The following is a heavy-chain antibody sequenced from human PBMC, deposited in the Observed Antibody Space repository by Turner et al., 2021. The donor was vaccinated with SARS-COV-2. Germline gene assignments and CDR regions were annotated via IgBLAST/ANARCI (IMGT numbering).Heavy chain of an antibody. D-gene: IGHD1-26*01. CDR3: ARAGWDLLPFDAFDI. CDR2: VSYDGSNK. CDR1: GFTFTTYA. Sequence: QVQLVESGGGVVEPGRSLRLSCAASGFTFTTYAMHWARQAPGKGLEWVAVVSYDGSNKYYADSVKGRFTISRDNSKNTLYLQMNSLRAEDTAVYDCARAGWDLLPFDAFDIWGQGTMVTISS. V-gene: IGHV3-30-3*01. J-gene: IGHJ3*02.